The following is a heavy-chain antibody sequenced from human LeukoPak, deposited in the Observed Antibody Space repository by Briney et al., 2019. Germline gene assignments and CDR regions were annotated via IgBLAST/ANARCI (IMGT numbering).Heavy chain of an antibody. J-gene: IGHJ4*02. V-gene: IGHV1-2*02. D-gene: IGHD3-16*01. CDR3: ARVRFYSRGNKSNRVDY. Sequence: ASVKVSCKASGYTFSGYYMNWVRQAPGQGLEWMGWINPISGGTNYAQKFQGRVTMTRDTSISTAYMELSRLRSDDTAVYYCARVRFYSRGNKSNRVDYWGQGTLVTVSS. CDR2: INPISGGT. CDR1: GYTFSGYY.